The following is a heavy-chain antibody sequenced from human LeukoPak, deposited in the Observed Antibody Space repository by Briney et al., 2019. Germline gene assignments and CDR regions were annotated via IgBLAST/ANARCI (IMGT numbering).Heavy chain of an antibody. D-gene: IGHD3-22*01. Sequence: SVKVSCKASGGTFSSYAISWVRQAPGQGLEWMGRIIPILGIANYAQKFQGRVTITADKSTSTAYMELSSLRSEDTAVYYCAKVAYYYDSSGYYDYWGQGTLVTVSS. CDR2: IIPILGIA. V-gene: IGHV1-69*04. J-gene: IGHJ4*02. CDR3: AKVAYYYDSSGYYDY. CDR1: GGTFSSYA.